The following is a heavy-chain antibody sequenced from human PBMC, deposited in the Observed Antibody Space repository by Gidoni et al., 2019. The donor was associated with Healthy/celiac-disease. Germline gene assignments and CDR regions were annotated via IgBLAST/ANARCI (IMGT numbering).Heavy chain of an antibody. CDR1: GGSSSSGGYS. J-gene: IGHJ2*01. CDR2: IYYSGST. Sequence: QVQLQESGPGLVKPSQTLSLTCTVSGGSSSSGGYSWSWIRQHPGKGLEWIGYIYYSGSTYYNPSLKSRVTISVDTSKNQFSLKLSSVTAADTAVYYCARVAYCSSTSCYTPNYWYFDLWGRGTLVTVSS. CDR3: ARVAYCSSTSCYTPNYWYFDL. V-gene: IGHV4-31*03. D-gene: IGHD2-2*02.